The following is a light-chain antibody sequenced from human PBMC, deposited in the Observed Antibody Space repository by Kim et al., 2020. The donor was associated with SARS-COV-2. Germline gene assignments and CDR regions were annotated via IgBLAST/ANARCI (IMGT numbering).Light chain of an antibody. Sequence: DIQMTQSPSSLSASVGDRVTITCRASRDITNYVAWFQQTPGKAPKCLIYAASTLASGVPSRFTGSGSGTDFTLTITSLQPEDSATYYCQHDHTYPDIFGQGTKLEI. V-gene: IGKV1-16*01. CDR2: AAS. CDR3: QHDHTYPDI. CDR1: RDITNY. J-gene: IGKJ2*01.